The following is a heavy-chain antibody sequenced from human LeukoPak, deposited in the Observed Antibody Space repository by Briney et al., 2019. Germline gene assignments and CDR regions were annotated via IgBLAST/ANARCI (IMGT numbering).Heavy chain of an antibody. D-gene: IGHD6-13*01. J-gene: IGHJ4*02. CDR3: ARGGYSSSWYHFDY. Sequence: GGSLRLSCAAAGFTFNNYAMSWVRQAPGKGLKWVSGISSGGSTYYADSVKGRFTISRDNSKNTLYLQMNSLRAEDTAVYYCARGGYSSSWYHFDYWGQGTLVTVSS. V-gene: IGHV3-23*01. CDR2: ISSGGST. CDR1: GFTFNNYA.